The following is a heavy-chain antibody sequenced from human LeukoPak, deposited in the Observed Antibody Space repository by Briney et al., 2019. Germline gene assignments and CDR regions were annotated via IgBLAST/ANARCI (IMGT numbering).Heavy chain of an antibody. V-gene: IGHV1-69*04. D-gene: IGHD3-22*01. Sequence: ASVKVSCKASGGTFSSYAISCVRQAPGQGLEWMGRIIPILGIANYAQKFQGRVTITADKSTSTAYMELSSLRSEDTAVYYCARHRFGIHYYDSSGYSFDYWGQGTLVTVSS. CDR2: IIPILGIA. CDR1: GGTFSSYA. CDR3: ARHRFGIHYYDSSGYSFDY. J-gene: IGHJ4*02.